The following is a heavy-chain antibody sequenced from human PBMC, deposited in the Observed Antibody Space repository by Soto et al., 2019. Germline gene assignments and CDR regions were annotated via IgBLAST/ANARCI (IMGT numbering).Heavy chain of an antibody. J-gene: IGHJ4*02. D-gene: IGHD3-22*01. CDR2: IKQDESEK. V-gene: IGHV3-7*03. CDR3: ARGDYFDRRFDY. CDR1: GFTFSSYW. Sequence: GGSLRLSCATSGFTFSSYWMSWARQPPGKGLEWVATIKQDESEKYYVDSVKGRFTVSRDNAKNSLYLQMNTLRAEDTAVYYCARGDYFDRRFDYWGQGALVTVS.